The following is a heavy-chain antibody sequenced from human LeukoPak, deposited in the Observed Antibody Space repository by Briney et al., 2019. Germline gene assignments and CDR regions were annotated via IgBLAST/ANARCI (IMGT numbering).Heavy chain of an antibody. V-gene: IGHV3-74*03. J-gene: IGHJ4*02. Sequence: PGGSLRLSCAASGFTFSNYWIHWVRQAPGKGLVWVSRIDSDGSDTMYADSVKGRFTISRDNAKNTLYLQMNSLRAEDTAVYYCARDHNGSGSHYWGQGTLVTVSS. CDR3: ARDHNGSGSHY. CDR1: GFTFSNYW. CDR2: IDSDGSDT. D-gene: IGHD3-10*01.